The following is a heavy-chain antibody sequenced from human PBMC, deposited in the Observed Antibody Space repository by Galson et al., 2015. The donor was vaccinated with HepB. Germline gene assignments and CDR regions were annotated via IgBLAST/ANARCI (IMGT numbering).Heavy chain of an antibody. D-gene: IGHD2-15*01. V-gene: IGHV3-21*06. CDR2: INSGSTSI. J-gene: IGHJ4*02. CDR3: ARGGGSYNV. CDR1: GFSFNNSA. Sequence: SLRLSCAASGFSFNNSAMNWIRQAPGKGLEWVSSINSGSTSISYADSMKGRFTISRDNAKNSLYLQMNSLRVEDPAVYYCARGGGSYNVWGQGTLVTVSS.